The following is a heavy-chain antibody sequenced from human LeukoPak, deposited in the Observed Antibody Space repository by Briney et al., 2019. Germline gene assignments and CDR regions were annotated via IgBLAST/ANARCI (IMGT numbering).Heavy chain of an antibody. V-gene: IGHV4-34*01. D-gene: IGHD6-13*01. Sequence: KPSETLSLTCAVYGGSFSGYYWSWIRQPPGKGLEWIGEINHSGSTNYNPSLKSRVTISVDTSKNQFSLKLSSVTAADTAVYYCARSSSSWYSNWFDPWGQGTLVTVSS. J-gene: IGHJ5*02. CDR1: GGSFSGYY. CDR2: INHSGST. CDR3: ARSSSSWYSNWFDP.